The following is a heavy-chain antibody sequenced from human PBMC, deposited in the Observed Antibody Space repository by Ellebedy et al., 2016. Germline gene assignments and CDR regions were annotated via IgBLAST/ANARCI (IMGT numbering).Heavy chain of an antibody. J-gene: IGHJ6*03. V-gene: IGHV3-23*01. D-gene: IGHD5-12*01. Sequence: GESLKISXAASGFTFSSYAMSWVRQAPGKGLEWVSAISGSGGSTYYADSVKGRFTISRDNSKNTLYLQMNSLRAEDMAVYYCAKAPKWLRWNYMDVWGKGTTVTVSS. CDR2: ISGSGGST. CDR1: GFTFSSYA. CDR3: AKAPKWLRWNYMDV.